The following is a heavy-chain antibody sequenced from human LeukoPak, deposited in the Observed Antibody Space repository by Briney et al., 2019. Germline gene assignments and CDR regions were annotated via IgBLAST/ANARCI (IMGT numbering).Heavy chain of an antibody. V-gene: IGHV3-48*01. Sequence: VGSLRLSCAASVFTFCRYSMNWVGQSPGHGLRWCSYISSSTSTIYYADSVKGRFTISRDNAKNSLYLQMNSLRAEDTAVYYCARVDSSWSFDYWGQGTLVTVSS. J-gene: IGHJ4*02. D-gene: IGHD6-13*01. CDR3: ARVDSSWSFDY. CDR2: ISSSTSTI. CDR1: VFTFCRYS.